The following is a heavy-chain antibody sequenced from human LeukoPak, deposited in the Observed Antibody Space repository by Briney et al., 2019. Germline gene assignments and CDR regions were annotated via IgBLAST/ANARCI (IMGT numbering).Heavy chain of an antibody. CDR2: ISGSGDNT. CDR3: AKCPYAVNWNLFDY. J-gene: IGHJ4*02. Sequence: GGSLRLSCAASGFTFNTYGMSWVRQAPGKGLEWVSAISGSGDNTDYADSVKGRFTISRDNSKNTLYLQMNSLRTEDTAVYYCAKCPYAVNWNLFDYWGQGTLVTVSS. D-gene: IGHD1-20*01. V-gene: IGHV3-23*01. CDR1: GFTFNTYG.